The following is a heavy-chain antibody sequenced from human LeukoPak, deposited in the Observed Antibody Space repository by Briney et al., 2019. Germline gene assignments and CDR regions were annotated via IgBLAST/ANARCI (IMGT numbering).Heavy chain of an antibody. J-gene: IGHJ4*02. CDR2: ISHSGST. CDR1: GFSISSGYY. CDR3: ARDVPYGATTLDY. V-gene: IGHV4-38-2*02. Sequence: SETLSLTCTVSGFSISSGYYWGWIRQPPGKGLEWIGSISHSGSTYYNPSLKSRVTISLDTSKDQFSLKLSSVTAADTAVYYCARDVPYGATTLDYWGQGCLVTVSS. D-gene: IGHD4/OR15-4a*01.